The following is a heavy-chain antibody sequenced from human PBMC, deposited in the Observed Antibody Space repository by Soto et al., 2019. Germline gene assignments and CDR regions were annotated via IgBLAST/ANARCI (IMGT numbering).Heavy chain of an antibody. Sequence: SCVASGFALTTYTMNWVRQGPGTGLEWVSSINGRSNYKYYSDSVKGRFTVSRDNAQNSLFLQMSSLRAEDTAVYYCAREQRYDDSGYYYEGFDYWGQGTLVTVSS. J-gene: IGHJ4*02. CDR1: GFALTTYT. CDR2: INGRSNYK. CDR3: AREQRYDDSGYYYEGFDY. V-gene: IGHV3-21*01. D-gene: IGHD3-22*01.